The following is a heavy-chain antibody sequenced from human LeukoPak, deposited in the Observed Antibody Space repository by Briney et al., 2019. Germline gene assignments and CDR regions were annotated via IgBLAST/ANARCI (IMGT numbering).Heavy chain of an antibody. J-gene: IGHJ4*02. CDR2: IYPNSGGT. CDR3: AREPLAGRFQVLFDF. D-gene: IGHD6-19*01. V-gene: IGHV1-2*02. CDR1: GYIFTGYH. Sequence: ASVKVSCKASGYIFTGYHIHWVRQAPGQGVEWMGWIYPNSGGTNYAQKFQGRVTMTRDTSITTVYMELSRLTSDDTAVYYCAREPLAGRFQVLFDFWGQGALVTVSS.